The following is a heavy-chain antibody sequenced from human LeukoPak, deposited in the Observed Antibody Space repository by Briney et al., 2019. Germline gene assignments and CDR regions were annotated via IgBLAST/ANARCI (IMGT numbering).Heavy chain of an antibody. D-gene: IGHD1-7*01. CDR1: GFTFSSYA. CDR3: ARSAGWNYDYYYYYMDV. CDR2: ISYDGGNK. V-gene: IGHV3-30-3*01. Sequence: GGSLRLSCAASGFTFSSYAMHWVRQAPGKGLEWVAVISYDGGNKYYADSVKGRFTISRDNSKNTLYLQMNSLRAEDTAVYYCARSAGWNYDYYYYYMDVWGKGTRSPSP. J-gene: IGHJ6*03.